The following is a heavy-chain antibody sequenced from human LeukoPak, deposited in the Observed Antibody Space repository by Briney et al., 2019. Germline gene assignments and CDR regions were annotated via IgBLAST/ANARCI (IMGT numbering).Heavy chain of an antibody. V-gene: IGHV4-38-2*02. CDR1: GYSISSGHY. CDR2: FYHSGST. Sequence: SETLSLTCSVSGYSISSGHYWGWLRQPPGKGLEWIGSFYHSGSTYYNPSLKSRVTISADTSNNQFSLNLSSVTAADTAVYYCARTVIDRSGYSAFDIWGQGTMVAVSS. D-gene: IGHD3-22*01. J-gene: IGHJ3*02. CDR3: ARTVIDRSGYSAFDI.